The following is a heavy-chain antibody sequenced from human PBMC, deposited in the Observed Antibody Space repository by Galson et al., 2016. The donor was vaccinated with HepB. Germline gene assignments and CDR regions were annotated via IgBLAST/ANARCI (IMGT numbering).Heavy chain of an antibody. Sequence: SLRLSCAASGFPFSSYWMSWVRQTPGKGLEWVAGIKQDGGVDHYVEFLRGRFTISRDNARNSLFLQMNSLRAEDTAVYYCTREMNYSFDHWGQGTLVTISS. CDR3: TREMNYSFDH. CDR1: GFPFSSYW. J-gene: IGHJ4*02. CDR2: IKQDGGVD. V-gene: IGHV3-7*01. D-gene: IGHD1-7*01.